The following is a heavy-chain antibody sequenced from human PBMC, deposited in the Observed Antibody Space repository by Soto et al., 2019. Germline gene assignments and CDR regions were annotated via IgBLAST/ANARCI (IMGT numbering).Heavy chain of an antibody. CDR1: GYTFTSYG. D-gene: IGHD2-2*01. Sequence: QVQLVQSGAEVKKPRASVKVSCKASGYTFTSYGISWVRQAPGQGLEWMGWISAYNGNTNYAQKLKGRVTMTTDTSTSTAYMELRSLRSDDTAVYYCARDYYCSSTSCQGGWFDPWGQGTLVTVSS. CDR3: ARDYYCSSTSCQGGWFDP. CDR2: ISAYNGNT. V-gene: IGHV1-18*04. J-gene: IGHJ5*02.